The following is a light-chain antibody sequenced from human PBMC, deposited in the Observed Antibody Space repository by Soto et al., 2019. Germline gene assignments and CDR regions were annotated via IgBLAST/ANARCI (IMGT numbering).Light chain of an antibody. V-gene: IGLV1-40*01. J-gene: IGLJ2*01. CDR2: ANT. CDR1: SSNIGAGHV. Sequence: QSVLTQPPSVSGAPGQTVTMSCTGTSSNIGAGHVVHWYQQLPGTAPKLLIFANTNRPSGVPDRFSVSKSDTSASLAITGLQPEDAAEYYCQSYDTSLSVVVFGGGTKVTVL. CDR3: QSYDTSLSVVV.